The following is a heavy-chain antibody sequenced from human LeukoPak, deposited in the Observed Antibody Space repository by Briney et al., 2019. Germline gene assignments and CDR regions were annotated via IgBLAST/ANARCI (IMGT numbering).Heavy chain of an antibody. J-gene: IGHJ5*02. V-gene: IGHV4-34*01. CDR1: GGSFSGYY. CDR3: ARLLYYYGSGSYYKRFDP. CDR2: INHSGST. Sequence: SETLSLTCAVYGGSFSGYYWSWIRQPPGKGLEWLGEINHSGSTNYNPSLKSRVTISVDTSKNQFSLKLSSVTAADTAVYYCARLLYYYGSGSYYKRFDPWGQGTLVTVSS. D-gene: IGHD3-10*01.